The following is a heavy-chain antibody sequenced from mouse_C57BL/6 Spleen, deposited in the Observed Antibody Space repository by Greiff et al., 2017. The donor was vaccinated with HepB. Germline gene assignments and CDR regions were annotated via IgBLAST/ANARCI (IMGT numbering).Heavy chain of an antibody. CDR3: ARIGIYYYGSSLAWFAY. CDR1: GYTFTSYW. J-gene: IGHJ3*01. V-gene: IGHV1-53*01. Sequence: QVQLQQPGTELVKPGASVKLSCKASGYTFTSYWMHWVKQRPGQGLEWIGNINPSNGGTNYNEKFKSKATLTVDKSSSTAYMQLSSLTSEDSAVYYCARIGIYYYGSSLAWFAYWGQGTLVTVSA. D-gene: IGHD1-1*01. CDR2: INPSNGGT.